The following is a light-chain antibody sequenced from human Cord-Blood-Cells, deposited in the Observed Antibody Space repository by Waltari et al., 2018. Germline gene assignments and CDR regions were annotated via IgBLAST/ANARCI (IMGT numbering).Light chain of an antibody. CDR1: QSVSSN. CDR2: GAS. Sequence: ELVMTQSPATLPVSPGESDTLPCRASQSVSSNLAWYQQKPGQAPRLLIYGASTRATGIPARFSGSGSGTEFTLTISSLQSEDFAVYYCQQYNNWPPYTFGQGTKLEIK. V-gene: IGKV3-15*01. CDR3: QQYNNWPPYT. J-gene: IGKJ2*01.